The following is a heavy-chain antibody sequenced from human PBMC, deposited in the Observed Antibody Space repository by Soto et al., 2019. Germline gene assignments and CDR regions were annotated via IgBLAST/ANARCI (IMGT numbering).Heavy chain of an antibody. CDR3: AKVGGGYSYGYHYYYGMDV. CDR1: GFTFSSYA. J-gene: IGHJ6*02. D-gene: IGHD5-18*01. V-gene: IGHV3-23*01. Sequence: TGGSLRLSCAASGFTFSSYAMSWVRQAPGKGLEWVSAISGSGGSTYYADSVKGRFTISRDNSKNTLYLQMNSLRAEDMAVYYCAKVGGGYSYGYHYYYGMDVWGQGTTVTVSS. CDR2: ISGSGGST.